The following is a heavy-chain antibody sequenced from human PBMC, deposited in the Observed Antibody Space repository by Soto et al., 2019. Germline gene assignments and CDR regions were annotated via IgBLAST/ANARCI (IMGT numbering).Heavy chain of an antibody. Sequence: KSSETLSLTCTVSGGSISSGDYYWSWIRQPPGKGLEWIGYIYYSGSTYYNPSLKSRVTISVDTSKNQLSLKLSSVTAADTAVYYCARDGSSGSDAFDIWGQGTMVTVSS. V-gene: IGHV4-30-4*01. CDR3: ARDGSSGSDAFDI. CDR2: IYYSGST. D-gene: IGHD3-22*01. CDR1: GGSISSGDYY. J-gene: IGHJ3*02.